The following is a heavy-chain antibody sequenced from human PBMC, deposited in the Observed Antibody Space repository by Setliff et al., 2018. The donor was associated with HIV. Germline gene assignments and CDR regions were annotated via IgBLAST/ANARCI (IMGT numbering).Heavy chain of an antibody. CDR2: IHYSGRT. Sequence: SETLSLTCTVSGDSISSCGFYCNWFRQYPEKGLEWIGWIHYSGRTNFNPSLRSRATISFDTSKNQFSLNLTSVTAADTAVYYCARAPFRGGSFGWFDPWGQGTLVTVSS. J-gene: IGHJ5*02. V-gene: IGHV4-31*03. CDR3: ARAPFRGGSFGWFDP. CDR1: GDSISSCGFY. D-gene: IGHD2-15*01.